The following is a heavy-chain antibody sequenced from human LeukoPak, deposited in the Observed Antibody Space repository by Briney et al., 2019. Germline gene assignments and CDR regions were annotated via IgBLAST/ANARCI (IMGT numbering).Heavy chain of an antibody. Sequence: GGSLRLSCAASGFTVSSNYMSWVRQAPGKGLEWVSVIYSGGYTYYADSVKGRFTISRDNSKNTLYLQMNSLRAEDTSVYYCAKDYYDLTDYWGQGTLVTVSS. CDR1: GFTVSSNY. J-gene: IGHJ4*02. V-gene: IGHV3-66*01. CDR3: AKDYYDLTDY. CDR2: IYSGGYT. D-gene: IGHD3-22*01.